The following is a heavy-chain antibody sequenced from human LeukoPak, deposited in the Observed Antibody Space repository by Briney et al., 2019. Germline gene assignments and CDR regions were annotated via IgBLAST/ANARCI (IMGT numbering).Heavy chain of an antibody. D-gene: IGHD6-19*01. CDR1: GFSFCTYG. V-gene: IGHV3-20*04. CDR3: ARGPSGRYYFDE. Sequence: PGGSLRLSCAASGFSFCTYGMSWVRQAPGKGLEWVSGINCNGASTVYADSVKGRFTISRDTANNTLYLQMNSLRAEDTALYYCARGPSGRYYFDEWGQGTLVSLSS. J-gene: IGHJ4*02. CDR2: INCNGAST.